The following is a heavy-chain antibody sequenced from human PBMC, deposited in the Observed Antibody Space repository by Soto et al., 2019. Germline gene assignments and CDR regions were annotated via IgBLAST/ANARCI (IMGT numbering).Heavy chain of an antibody. V-gene: IGHV3-30-3*01. CDR2: ISYDGSNK. CDR1: GFTFSSYA. J-gene: IGHJ4*02. CDR3: GGTGTTLTNFDY. D-gene: IGHD1-7*01. Sequence: QVQLVESGGGVVQPGRSLRLSCAASGFTFSSYAMHWVRQAPGKGLEWVAVISYDGSNKYYADSVKGRFTISRDNSKNPLYLQMNSLRAGDTAVYYCGGTGTTLTNFDYGGQGTLFTVPS.